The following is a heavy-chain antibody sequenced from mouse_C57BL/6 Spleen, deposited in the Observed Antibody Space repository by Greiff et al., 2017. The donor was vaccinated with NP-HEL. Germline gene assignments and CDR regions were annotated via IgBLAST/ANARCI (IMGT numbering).Heavy chain of an antibody. Sequence: VQLQQSGAELVRPGASVKLSCTASGFNIKDYYMHWVKQRPDQGLEWIGRIDPEDGDTEYAPKFQGKATMTADTSSNTAYLQLSSLTSEDTAVYYCTTDDYDGAWFAYGGQGTLVTVSA. CDR3: TTDDYDGAWFAY. V-gene: IGHV14-1*01. CDR1: GFNIKDYY. J-gene: IGHJ3*01. CDR2: IDPEDGDT. D-gene: IGHD2-4*01.